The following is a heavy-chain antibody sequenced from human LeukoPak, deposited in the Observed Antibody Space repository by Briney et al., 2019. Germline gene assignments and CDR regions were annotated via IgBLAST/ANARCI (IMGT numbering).Heavy chain of an antibody. CDR1: GGTFSSYA. CDR3: ARPLRVDYYYGMDA. CDR2: IIPIFGTA. Sequence: SVKVSCKASGGTFSSYAISWVRQAPGQGLEWMGGIIPIFGTANYAQKFQGRVTITADESTSTAYMELSSLRSEDTAVYYCARPLRVDYYYGMDAWGQGTTVTVSS. V-gene: IGHV1-69*13. D-gene: IGHD4-17*01. J-gene: IGHJ6*02.